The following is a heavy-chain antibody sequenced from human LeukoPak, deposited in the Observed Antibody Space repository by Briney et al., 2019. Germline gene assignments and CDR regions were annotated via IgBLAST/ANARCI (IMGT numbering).Heavy chain of an antibody. J-gene: IGHJ5*02. CDR1: GGSFSGYY. Sequence: SETLSLTCAVYGGSFSGYYWSWIRQPPGKGLEWVGEINHSGSTNYNPSLKSRVTISVDTSKNQFSLKLSSVTAADTAVYYCAIEGCSSTSCYLDTWGQGTLVTVSS. CDR3: AIEGCSSTSCYLDT. D-gene: IGHD2-2*01. CDR2: INHSGST. V-gene: IGHV4-34*01.